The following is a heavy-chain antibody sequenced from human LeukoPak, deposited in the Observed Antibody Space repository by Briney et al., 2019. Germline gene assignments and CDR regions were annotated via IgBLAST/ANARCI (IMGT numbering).Heavy chain of an antibody. Sequence: ASVKVSCKASGYTFTGYYMHWVRQAPGQGLEWMGWINPNSGGTNYAQKFQGRVTMTRDTSISIAYMELSRLTSDDTAVYYCAREYSSGLYNWFDPWGQGALVTVSS. CDR3: AREYSSGLYNWFDP. D-gene: IGHD6-19*01. J-gene: IGHJ5*02. CDR2: INPNSGGT. V-gene: IGHV1-2*02. CDR1: GYTFTGYY.